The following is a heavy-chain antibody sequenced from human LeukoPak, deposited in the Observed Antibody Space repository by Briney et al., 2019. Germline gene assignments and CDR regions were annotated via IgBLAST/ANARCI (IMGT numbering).Heavy chain of an antibody. J-gene: IGHJ4*02. Sequence: SETLSLTCTVSGGSISSISYYWRWIRQPPGKGLEWIGTIYYSGSTYHSPSLKSRVTISGDTSKNQISLKLSSVTAADTAVYYCARDSEYYSGSGSASGYFDYWGQGTLVIVSS. CDR2: IYYSGST. CDR3: ARDSEYYSGSGSASGYFDY. V-gene: IGHV4-39*02. CDR1: GGSISSISYY. D-gene: IGHD3-10*01.